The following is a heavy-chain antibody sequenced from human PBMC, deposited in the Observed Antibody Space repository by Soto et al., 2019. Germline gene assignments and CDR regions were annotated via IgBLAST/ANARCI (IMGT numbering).Heavy chain of an antibody. Sequence: PSETLSLTCTVSGGSVSSGSYYWSWIRQPPGKGLEWIGYIYYGGSTNYNPSLKSRVTISVDTSKNQFSLKLSSVTAADTAVYYCARDKGSGIAAPGYWGQGTLVTVSS. CDR1: GGSVSSGSYY. D-gene: IGHD6-6*01. CDR3: ARDKGSGIAAPGY. J-gene: IGHJ4*02. V-gene: IGHV4-61*01. CDR2: IYYGGST.